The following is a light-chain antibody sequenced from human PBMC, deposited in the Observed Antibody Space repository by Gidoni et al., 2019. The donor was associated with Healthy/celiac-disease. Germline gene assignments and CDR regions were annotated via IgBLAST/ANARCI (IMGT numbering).Light chain of an antibody. V-gene: IGKV3-20*01. J-gene: IGKJ1*01. CDR3: QQYGSSPT. Sequence: ELVLTQSPVTLSLSPGERATLTCRASQSVSSSYLAWYQQKPGQAPRLLIDGASSRATGIPDRFSGSGSGTDFTLTISRLEPEDFAVYYCQQYGSSPTFGQGTKVEIK. CDR1: QSVSSSY. CDR2: GAS.